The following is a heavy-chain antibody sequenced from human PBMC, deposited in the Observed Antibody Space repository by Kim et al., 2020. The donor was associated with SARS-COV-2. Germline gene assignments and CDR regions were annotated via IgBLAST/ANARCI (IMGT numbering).Heavy chain of an antibody. Sequence: ASVKVSCKVSGYTLTELSMHWVRQAPGKGLEWMGGFDPEDGETIYAQKFQGRVTMTEDTSTDTAYMELSSLRSEDTAVYYCATDGLRGSYYRGFDYWGQGTLVTVSS. V-gene: IGHV1-24*01. CDR3: ATDGLRGSYYRGFDY. CDR1: GYTLTELS. D-gene: IGHD1-26*01. CDR2: FDPEDGET. J-gene: IGHJ4*02.